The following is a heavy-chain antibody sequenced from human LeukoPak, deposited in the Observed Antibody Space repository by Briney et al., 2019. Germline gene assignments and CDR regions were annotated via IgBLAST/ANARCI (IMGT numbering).Heavy chain of an antibody. V-gene: IGHV4-4*09. CDR2: IYTSGST. CDR1: GGSISSYY. J-gene: IGHJ3*02. D-gene: IGHD2-2*01. CDR3: ARHSRSTSRPSGAFDI. Sequence: SETLSLTCTVSGGSISSYYWSWIRQPPGKGLEWIGYIYTSGSTNYNPSLKSRVTISVDTSKNQYSLKLSSVTAADTAVYYCARHSRSTSRPSGAFDIWGQGTMVTVSS.